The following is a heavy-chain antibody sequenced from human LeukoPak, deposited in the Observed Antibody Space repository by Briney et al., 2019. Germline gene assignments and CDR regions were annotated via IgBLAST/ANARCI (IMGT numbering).Heavy chain of an antibody. CDR2: INWNGSTI. Sequence: PGGSLRLSCAASGFNFDESAMHWVRQTPGKGLEWVSGINWNGSTIDYADSVRGRCTISRDNAKNSLYLQMNSLRAADTALYFCVKDWAPDYGDYVRYFDLWGRGTLVTVSS. CDR1: GFNFDESA. D-gene: IGHD4-17*01. V-gene: IGHV3-9*01. J-gene: IGHJ2*01. CDR3: VKDWAPDYGDYVRYFDL.